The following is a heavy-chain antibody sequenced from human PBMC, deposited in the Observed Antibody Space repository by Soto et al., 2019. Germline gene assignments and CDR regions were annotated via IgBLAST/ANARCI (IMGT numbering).Heavy chain of an antibody. V-gene: IGHV1-2*02. Sequence: VELVQSGAEVEKPGAAVRISCKTSGYTFTAYYIHWVRQAPGQGLEWMGWINPNSGVANYVQKFQGRVTMTRDTSISTVYMELTKMRSEDTTIYYCARQGSGSEYPQYFYYGMDVWGQGTTAAASS. CDR3: ARQGSGSEYPQYFYYGMDV. CDR2: INPNSGVA. D-gene: IGHD5-12*01. CDR1: GYTFTAYY. J-gene: IGHJ6*02.